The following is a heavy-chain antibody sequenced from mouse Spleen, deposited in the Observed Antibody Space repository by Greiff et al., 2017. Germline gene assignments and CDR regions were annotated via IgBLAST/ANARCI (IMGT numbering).Heavy chain of an antibody. CDR3: ARENWYFDV. V-gene: IGHV1-42*01. Sequence: EVQVVESGPELVKPGASVKISCKASGYSFTGYYMNWVKQSPEKSLEWIGEINPSTGGTTYNQKFKAKATLTVDKSSSTAYMQLKSLTSEDSAVYYCARENWYFDVWGAGTTVTVSS. CDR1: GYSFTGYY. J-gene: IGHJ1*01. CDR2: INPSTGGT.